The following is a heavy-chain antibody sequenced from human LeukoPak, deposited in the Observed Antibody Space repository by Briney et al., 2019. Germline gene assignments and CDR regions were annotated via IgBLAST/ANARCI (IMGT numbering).Heavy chain of an antibody. CDR1: GGSFSGYY. CDR3: ARDIDYYDSSGYYSYYFDY. V-gene: IGHV4-34*01. Sequence: PSETLSLTCAVYGGSFSGYYWSWIRQPPGKGLEWIGEINHSGSANYNPSLKSRVTISVDTSKNQFSLKLSSVTAADTAVYYCARDIDYYDSSGYYSYYFDYWGQGTLVTVSS. CDR2: INHSGSA. J-gene: IGHJ4*02. D-gene: IGHD3-22*01.